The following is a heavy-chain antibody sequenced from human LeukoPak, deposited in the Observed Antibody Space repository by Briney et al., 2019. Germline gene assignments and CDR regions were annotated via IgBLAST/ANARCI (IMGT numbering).Heavy chain of an antibody. Sequence: PGGSLRLSCAASGFTVSSNYMSWVRQAPGKGLEWVANIKQDESEKYYVDSVKGRFTISRDNAKNSLYLQMKSLRAEDTAVYYCARDKFGGTDYWGQGTLVTVSS. D-gene: IGHD3-16*01. CDR2: IKQDESEK. J-gene: IGHJ4*02. CDR3: ARDKFGGTDY. CDR1: GFTVSSNY. V-gene: IGHV3-7*01.